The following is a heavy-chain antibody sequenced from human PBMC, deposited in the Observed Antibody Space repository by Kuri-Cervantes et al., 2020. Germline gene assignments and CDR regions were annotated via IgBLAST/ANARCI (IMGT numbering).Heavy chain of an antibody. Sequence: LSLTCAASGFTFSSYGMHWVRQAPGKGLEWVAVIWYDGSNKYYADSVKGRFTISRDNSKNTLYLQMNSLRAEDTAIYYCAKDLRRVEGGYFDYWGQGTLVTVSS. J-gene: IGHJ4*02. V-gene: IGHV3-33*06. CDR2: IWYDGSNK. CDR3: AKDLRRVEGGYFDY. CDR1: GFTFSSYG.